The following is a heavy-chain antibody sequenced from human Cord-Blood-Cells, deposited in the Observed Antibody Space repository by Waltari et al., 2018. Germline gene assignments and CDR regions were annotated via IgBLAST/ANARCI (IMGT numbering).Heavy chain of an antibody. CDR2: INHSGST. CDR3: ARADYDYVWGSYRYGVGYFDY. Sequence: QVQLQQWGAGLLKPSETLSLTCAVYGGSFSGYYWSWIRQPPGKGLEWIGEINHSGSTNYNPSLKGRVNISVDTSKNQFSLKLSSVTAADTAVYYCARADYDYVWGSYRYGVGYFDYWGQGTLVTVSS. D-gene: IGHD3-16*02. V-gene: IGHV4-34*01. J-gene: IGHJ4*02. CDR1: GGSFSGYY.